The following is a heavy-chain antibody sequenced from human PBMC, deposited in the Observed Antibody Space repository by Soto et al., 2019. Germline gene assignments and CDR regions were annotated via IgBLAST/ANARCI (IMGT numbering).Heavy chain of an antibody. CDR2: IKAGGSET. V-gene: IGHV3-7*03. D-gene: IGHD3-16*01. Sequence: GGSLRLSCAASGFSFSTYWMSWVRQVPGTGLEWVANIKAGGSETYYVDSVRARFTISRDNAKPSLYLQMNSLRAEDTAVYYCAKGGHIDFCGQGTLVTVSS. J-gene: IGHJ4*02. CDR1: GFSFSTYW. CDR3: AKGGHIDF.